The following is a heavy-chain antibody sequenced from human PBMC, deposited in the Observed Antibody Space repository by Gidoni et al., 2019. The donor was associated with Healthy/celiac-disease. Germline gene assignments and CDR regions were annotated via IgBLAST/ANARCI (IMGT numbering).Heavy chain of an antibody. CDR3: ARVGRWLQLGDYFDY. CDR2: IIPIFGTA. CDR1: GGPFSSYA. Sequence: QAQLVQSGAEVKKPGSSVKLSCKASGGPFSSYAISWVRQSPGQGLEWMGGIIPIFGTANYAQKFQGRVTITADESTSTAYMELSSLRSEDTAVYYCARVGRWLQLGDYFDYWGQGTLVTVSS. J-gene: IGHJ4*02. D-gene: IGHD5-12*01. V-gene: IGHV1-69*01.